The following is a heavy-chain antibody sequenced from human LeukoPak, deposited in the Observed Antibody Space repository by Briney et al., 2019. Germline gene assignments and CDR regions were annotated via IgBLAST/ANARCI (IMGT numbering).Heavy chain of an antibody. D-gene: IGHD3-9*01. CDR2: IYPGDSDT. V-gene: IGHV5-51*01. J-gene: IGHJ6*04. Sequence: SGESLKISCKGSGYSSTSYWIGWVRQMPGKGLEWMGIIYPGDSDTRYSPSFQGQVSTSADKSISTAYLQWSSLKASDTAMYYCARGAYDILTGYGMDVWGKGTTVTVSS. CDR3: ARGAYDILTGYGMDV. CDR1: GYSSTSYW.